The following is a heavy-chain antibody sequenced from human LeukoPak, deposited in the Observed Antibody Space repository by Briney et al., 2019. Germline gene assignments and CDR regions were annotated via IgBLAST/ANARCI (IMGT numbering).Heavy chain of an antibody. V-gene: IGHV1-2*02. Sequence: ASVRVSCKASGYTFTGYFMHWVRQAPGQGLEWMGWINHNNGATNYAQNFQGRVTMTRDTSISTAYMELSRLRSDDTAVYYCARVNNYYDSSGDYLYYFDSWGQGTLVTVSS. CDR2: INHNNGAT. J-gene: IGHJ4*02. CDR3: ARVNNYYDSSGDYLYYFDS. CDR1: GYTFTGYF. D-gene: IGHD3-22*01.